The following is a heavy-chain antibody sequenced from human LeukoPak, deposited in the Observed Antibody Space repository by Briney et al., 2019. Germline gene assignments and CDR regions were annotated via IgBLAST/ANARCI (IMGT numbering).Heavy chain of an antibody. Sequence: GGSLRLSCAASGYTFSSYAMSWVRQAPGKGLEWVSAISGSGENTNYADSVKGRFTMSRDNSRNMLYLQMNSLRDEDTAKYYCAKTVSGSYSYQGGDYWGQGTLVTVSS. D-gene: IGHD3-16*02. V-gene: IGHV3-23*01. CDR3: AKTVSGSYSYQGGDY. CDR1: GYTFSSYA. J-gene: IGHJ4*02. CDR2: ISGSGENT.